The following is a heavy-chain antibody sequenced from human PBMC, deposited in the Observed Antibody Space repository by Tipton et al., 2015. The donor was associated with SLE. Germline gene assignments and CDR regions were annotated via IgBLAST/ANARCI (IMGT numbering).Heavy chain of an antibody. CDR3: ATEHPTYYDFWTHRWFDP. D-gene: IGHD3-3*01. Sequence: TLSLTCTVSGGSISSSSYYWGWIRQSPGKGLEWIGSIYYSGSTYYNPSLKSRVTISVDTSKNQFSLKLSSVTAADTAVYYCATEHPTYYDFWTHRWFDPWGQGTLVTVSS. V-gene: IGHV4-39*07. CDR1: GGSISSSSYY. CDR2: IYYSGST. J-gene: IGHJ5*02.